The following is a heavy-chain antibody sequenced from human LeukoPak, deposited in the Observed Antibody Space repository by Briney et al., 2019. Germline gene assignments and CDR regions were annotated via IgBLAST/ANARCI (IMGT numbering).Heavy chain of an antibody. CDR3: ARDRRCSSTSCYYFDY. CDR2: IKQDGSEK. CDR1: GFTFSSYW. D-gene: IGHD2-2*01. V-gene: IGHV3-7*04. J-gene: IGHJ4*02. Sequence: PGGSLRLSCAASGFTFSSYWMTWVRHAPGKGLEWVANIKQDGSEKYYVGSVKGRFTISRDNAKNSLYLQMNSLRAEDTAVYYCARDRRCSSTSCYYFDYWGQGTQVTVSS.